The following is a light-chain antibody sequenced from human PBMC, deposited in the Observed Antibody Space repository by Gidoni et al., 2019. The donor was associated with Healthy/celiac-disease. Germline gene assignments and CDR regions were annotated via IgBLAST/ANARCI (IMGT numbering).Light chain of an antibody. CDR2: WAS. V-gene: IGKV4-1*01. CDR3: QQYYSTPLT. CDR1: QRVLYSSNNMNY. J-gene: IGKJ4*01. Sequence: DIVMTQSPDSLAVPLGERATINCKSSQRVLYSSNNMNYLAWYQQKPGQPPKLVIYWASTRESGVPDRFSGSGSGTDFTLTISSLQAEDVAVYYCQQYYSTPLTFGGGTKVEIK.